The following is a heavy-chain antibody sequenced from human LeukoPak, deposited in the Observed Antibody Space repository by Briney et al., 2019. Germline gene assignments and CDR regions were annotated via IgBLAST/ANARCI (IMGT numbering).Heavy chain of an antibody. CDR1: GFXFSSYA. V-gene: IGHV3-23*01. J-gene: IGHJ4*02. Sequence: GGSLRLSCAASGFXFSSYAMSWVRQAPGKGLEWVSDMSGSGGSTYYADSVKGRFTVSRDNSKNTLYLQMNSLRAEDTAVYYCAKEGDYDYVWGSYPLDYWGQGTLVTVSS. CDR3: AKEGDYDYVWGSYPLDY. CDR2: MSGSGGST. D-gene: IGHD3-16*02.